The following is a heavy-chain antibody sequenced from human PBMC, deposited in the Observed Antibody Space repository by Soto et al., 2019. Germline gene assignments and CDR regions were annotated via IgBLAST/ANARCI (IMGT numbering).Heavy chain of an antibody. CDR1: GGSFRGYY. V-gene: IGHV4-34*01. Sequence: SETLSLTCAVYGGSFRGYYWSWIRQPPGNGLEWIGYINHSGGTNYNPALKSRVTISVDTSKNQFSLKLSSVTAADTALYFCARKGYSSGWYNWFDPWGQGTLVTVSS. CDR2: INHSGGT. J-gene: IGHJ5*02. CDR3: ARKGYSSGWYNWFDP. D-gene: IGHD6-19*01.